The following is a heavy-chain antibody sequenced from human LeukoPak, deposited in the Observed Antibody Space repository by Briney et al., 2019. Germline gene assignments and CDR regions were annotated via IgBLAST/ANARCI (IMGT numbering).Heavy chain of an antibody. Sequence: SQTLSVTCTVSGGSLSSGDYYWSWIRQPPGKGLEWLGYIYYSGSTYYNPSLKSRVTISVDTSKNRYSLKQSSVTTADTAVYYCATHSSGYDTGNDAFDIWGQGTMDTVSS. CDR2: IYYSGST. CDR1: GGSLSSGDYY. CDR3: ATHSSGYDTGNDAFDI. V-gene: IGHV4-30-4*08. J-gene: IGHJ3*02. D-gene: IGHD3-22*01.